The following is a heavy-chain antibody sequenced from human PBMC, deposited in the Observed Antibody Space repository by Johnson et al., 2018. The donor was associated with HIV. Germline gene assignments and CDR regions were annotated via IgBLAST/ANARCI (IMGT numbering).Heavy chain of an antibody. CDR3: ARGGGSSWSDAFDI. CDR2: IWYDGSNK. J-gene: IGHJ3*02. Sequence: QVQLVESGGGVVQPGRSLRLSCAASGFTFSSYGMHWVRQAPGKGLEWVAVIWYDGSNKYYADSVKGRFTISRDNSKNTLYLQMNSLRAEDTAVYYCARGGGSSWSDAFDIWGQGTMVTVSS. D-gene: IGHD6-13*01. V-gene: IGHV3-33*01. CDR1: GFTFSSYG.